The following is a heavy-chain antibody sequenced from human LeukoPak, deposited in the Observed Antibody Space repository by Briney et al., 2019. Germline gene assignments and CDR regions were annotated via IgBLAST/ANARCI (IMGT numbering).Heavy chain of an antibody. Sequence: GRSLRLSCAASGFTFSVYGMHWFGRAPGKGLEWVSFISYDGGNQYYADSVKGRFTISRDNSKNTLFLQVNSLRAEDTAVYYCAKEAPLGYCTGGSCYSGSYFDYWGQGTLVTVSS. D-gene: IGHD2-15*01. CDR3: AKEAPLGYCTGGSCYSGSYFDY. CDR1: GFTFSVYG. CDR2: ISYDGGNQ. J-gene: IGHJ4*02. V-gene: IGHV3-30*18.